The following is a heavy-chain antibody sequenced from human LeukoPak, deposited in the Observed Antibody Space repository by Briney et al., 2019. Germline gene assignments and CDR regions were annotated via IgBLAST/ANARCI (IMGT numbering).Heavy chain of an antibody. CDR3: ARVGVDYSGSIIKYYFDY. CDR1: GGSISSYY. J-gene: IGHJ4*02. Sequence: SETLSLTCAVSGGSISSYYWSWIRQPPGKGLEWIGYVYYSGTTNYNPSLKSRVIISVDTSKNQFSLKLSPVIAADTAVYYCARVGVDYSGSIIKYYFDYWGQGTLVTVSS. V-gene: IGHV4-59*01. D-gene: IGHD4-23*01. CDR2: VYYSGTT.